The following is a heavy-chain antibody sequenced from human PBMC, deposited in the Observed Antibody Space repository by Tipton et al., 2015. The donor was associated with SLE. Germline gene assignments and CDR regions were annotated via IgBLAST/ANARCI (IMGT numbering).Heavy chain of an antibody. CDR2: INHRGST. J-gene: IGHJ4*02. D-gene: IGHD2-2*01. CDR3: ARTDIVVVPAALYYFDY. Sequence: TLSLTCAVYGGSFSGYYWSWIRQPPGKGLEYIGEINHRGSTNYNPSLKSRVTISVDTSKNQFSLKLSSVTAADTAVYYCARTDIVVVPAALYYFDYWGQGTLVTVSS. V-gene: IGHV4-34*01. CDR1: GGSFSGYY.